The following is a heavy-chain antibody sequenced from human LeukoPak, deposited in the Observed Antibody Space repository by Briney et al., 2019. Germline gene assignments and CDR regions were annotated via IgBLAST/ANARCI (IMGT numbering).Heavy chain of an antibody. CDR2: IIPILGIA. J-gene: IGHJ6*02. V-gene: IGHV1-69*10. CDR3: AREDGNWNDLGQYGMDV. CDR1: GGTFSSYA. Sequence: KVSCKASGGTFSSYAISWVRQAPGQGLEWMGGIIPILGIANYAQKFQGRVTITADKSTSTAYMELSSLRSEDTAVYYCAREDGNWNDLGQYGMDVWGQGTTVTVSS. D-gene: IGHD1-20*01.